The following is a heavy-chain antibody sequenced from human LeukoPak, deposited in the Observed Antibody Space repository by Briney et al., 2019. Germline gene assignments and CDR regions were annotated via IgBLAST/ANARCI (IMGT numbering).Heavy chain of an antibody. J-gene: IGHJ4*02. CDR2: INSDGSST. CDR1: GFTFSSYW. Sequence: QPGGSLRLSCAASGFTFSSYWMHWVRQAPGKGLGWVSRINSDGSSTIYADSVKGRFTISREKDKNTLYLQMNSLRAEDTAVYYCARSGGSGWYGDFDYWGQGTLVTVSS. V-gene: IGHV3-74*01. D-gene: IGHD6-19*01. CDR3: ARSGGSGWYGDFDY.